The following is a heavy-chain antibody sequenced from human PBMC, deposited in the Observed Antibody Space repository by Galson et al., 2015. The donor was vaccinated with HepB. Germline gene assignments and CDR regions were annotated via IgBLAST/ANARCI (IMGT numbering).Heavy chain of an antibody. J-gene: IGHJ6*02. CDR2: IWYDGSNK. V-gene: IGHV3-33*01. Sequence: SLRLSCAASGFTFSSYGMHWVRQAPGKGLEWVAVIWYDGSNKYYADSVKGRFTISRDNSKNTLYPQMNSLRAEDTAVYYCARDDGSGIGGMDVWGQGITVTVSS. CDR1: GFTFSSYG. D-gene: IGHD3-10*01. CDR3: ARDDGSGIGGMDV.